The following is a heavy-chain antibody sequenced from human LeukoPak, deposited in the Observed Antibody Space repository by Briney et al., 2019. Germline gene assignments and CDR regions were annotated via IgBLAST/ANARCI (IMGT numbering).Heavy chain of an antibody. CDR2: IHHTGSI. D-gene: IGHD3-10*01. Sequence: SETLSLTCTVSGGSMSRYYWSWIRQPPGKGLEWIGYIHHTGSISYNPSLKNIVTISIDTSENQFSLKLTSVTADDTAVYYCARGERTFNVVGGVISRFDSWGLGTLVSVSA. J-gene: IGHJ4*02. CDR1: GGSMSRYY. V-gene: IGHV4-59*01. CDR3: ARGERTFNVVGGVISRFDS.